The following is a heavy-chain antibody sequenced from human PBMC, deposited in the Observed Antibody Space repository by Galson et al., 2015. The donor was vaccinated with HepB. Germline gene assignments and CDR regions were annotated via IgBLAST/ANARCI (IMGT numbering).Heavy chain of an antibody. V-gene: IGHV4-34*01. J-gene: IGHJ6*02. Sequence: ETLSLTCAVYGGSFSGYYWSWIRQPPGKGLEWIGEINHSGSTNYNPSLKSRVTISVDTSKNQFSLKLSSVTAADTAVYYCARGGSSSSTGDYYYYYGMDVWGQGTTVTVSS. CDR3: ARGGSSSSTGDYYYYYGMDV. CDR1: GGSFSGYY. D-gene: IGHD6-6*01. CDR2: INHSGST.